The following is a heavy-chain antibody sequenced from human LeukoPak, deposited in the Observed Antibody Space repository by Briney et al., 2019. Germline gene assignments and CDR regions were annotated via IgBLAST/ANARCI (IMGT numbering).Heavy chain of an antibody. Sequence: GGSRRLSFAASGFTFSNTGMSWVRKAPGRGLEWVGRIKSKTDGGTTNCAAPVKGRFAISTDDSKNTLYLQMNSLKTEDTAVYYCTTSQQWLFDYWGQGTLVTVSS. CDR2: IKSKTDGGTT. CDR3: TTSQQWLFDY. J-gene: IGHJ4*02. D-gene: IGHD6-19*01. CDR1: GFTFSNTG. V-gene: IGHV3-15*01.